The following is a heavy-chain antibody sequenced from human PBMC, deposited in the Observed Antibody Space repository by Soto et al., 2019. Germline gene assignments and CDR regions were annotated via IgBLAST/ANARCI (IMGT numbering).Heavy chain of an antibody. D-gene: IGHD2-15*01. J-gene: IGHJ4*02. CDR1: GFIFSSYA. Sequence: EVQLLEFGGGLVRPGGSLRLSCAASGFIFSSYAMQWVRQAPGKGLEWVSGISAHGGDIYYAVSVQGRFTISRATATSTLHLQMDSLRADDTAVYSCVREDGGGPLDLWGQGTLVTVSS. V-gene: IGHV3-23*01. CDR2: ISAHGGDI. CDR3: VREDGGGPLDL.